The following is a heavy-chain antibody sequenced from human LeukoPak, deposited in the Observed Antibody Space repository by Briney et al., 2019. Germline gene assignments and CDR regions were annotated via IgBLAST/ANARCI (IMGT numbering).Heavy chain of an antibody. CDR2: INAGNGNT. CDR3: ASGGDIVVVPAVD. CDR1: GYIFTDYY. J-gene: IGHJ4*02. Sequence: ASVKVSCKASGYIFTDYYMHWVRQAPGQRLEWMGWINAGNGNTKYSQKFQGRVTITRDTSASTAYMELSSLRSEDTAVYYCASGGDIVVVPAVDWGQGTLVTVSS. D-gene: IGHD2-2*01. V-gene: IGHV1-3*01.